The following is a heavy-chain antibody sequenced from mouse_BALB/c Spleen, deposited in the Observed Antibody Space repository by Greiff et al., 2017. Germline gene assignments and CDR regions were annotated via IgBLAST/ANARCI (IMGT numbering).Heavy chain of an antibody. V-gene: IGHV1-54*01. J-gene: IGHJ1*01. CDR1: GYAFTNYL. Sequence: QVHVKQSGAELVRPGTSVKVSCKASGYAFTNYLIEWVKQRPGQGLEWIGVINPGSGGTNYNEKFKGKATLTADKSSSTAYMQLSSLTSDDSAVYFCARSYGNYWYFDVWGAGTTVTVSS. D-gene: IGHD2-1*01. CDR2: INPGSGGT. CDR3: ARSYGNYWYFDV.